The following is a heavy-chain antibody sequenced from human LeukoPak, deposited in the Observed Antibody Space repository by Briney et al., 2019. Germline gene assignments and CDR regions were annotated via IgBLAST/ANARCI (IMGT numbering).Heavy chain of an antibody. V-gene: IGHV4-4*07. CDR3: ARDHGKMATRAFDI. D-gene: IGHD5-24*01. Sequence: SSETLSLTCTVSGGSISSYYWSSIRQPAGKGLEWIGRIYTSGSTNYNPSLKSRVTMSVDTSKNQFSLKLSSVTAADTAVYYCARDHGKMATRAFDIWGQGTMVTVSS. J-gene: IGHJ3*02. CDR1: GGSISSYY. CDR2: IYTSGST.